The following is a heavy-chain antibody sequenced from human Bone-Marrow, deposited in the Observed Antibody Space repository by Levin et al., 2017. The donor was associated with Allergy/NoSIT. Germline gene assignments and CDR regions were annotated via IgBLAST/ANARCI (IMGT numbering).Heavy chain of an antibody. CDR1: GYSFPNYW. CDR2: IFPGDSDT. J-gene: IGHJ4*02. Sequence: GESLKISCEGSGYSFPNYWIGWVRQMPGKGLEWMGIIFPGDSDTRYSPSFQSQVTISADKSINTAYLQWNSLRASDTAIYYCVRQLWGRTWRNAVTTFGPGFWGQGTLVTVSS. CDR3: VRQLWGRTWRNAVTTFGPGF. D-gene: IGHD3-10*02. V-gene: IGHV5-51*01.